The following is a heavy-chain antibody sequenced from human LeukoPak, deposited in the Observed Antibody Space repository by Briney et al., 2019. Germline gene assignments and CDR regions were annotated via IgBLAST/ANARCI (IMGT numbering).Heavy chain of an antibody. Sequence: SETLSLTCTVSGGSVGDFFCSWIRQPPGKGLEWIGYVYTSGSTNYNPSLRSRVTISVDTSKNQFSLKLTSVTAADTAVYYCARHRTGSNPFDSWGQGTLVTVSS. CDR1: GGSVGDFF. J-gene: IGHJ4*02. D-gene: IGHD2-15*01. CDR3: ARHRTGSNPFDS. CDR2: VYTSGST. V-gene: IGHV4-4*09.